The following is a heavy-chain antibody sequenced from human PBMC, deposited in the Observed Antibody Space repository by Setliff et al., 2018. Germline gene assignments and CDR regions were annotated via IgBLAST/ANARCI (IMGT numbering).Heavy chain of an antibody. CDR2: INPSGGST. V-gene: IGHV1-46*01. CDR1: GYTFTSYY. D-gene: IGHD2-2*01. Sequence: ASVKVSCKASGYTFTSYYMHWVRQAPGQGLEWMGIINPSGGSTSYAQKFQGRVTMTRDTSTSTVYMELSSLRSEDTAVYYCARVRAMTYGAFDIWGQGTMVTVS. CDR3: ARVRAMTYGAFDI. J-gene: IGHJ3*02.